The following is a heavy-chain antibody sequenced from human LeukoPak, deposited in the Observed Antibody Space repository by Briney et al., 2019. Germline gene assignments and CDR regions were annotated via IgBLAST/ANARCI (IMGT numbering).Heavy chain of an antibody. D-gene: IGHD1-26*01. CDR1: GFTVSSNY. CDR2: IYSGGST. Sequence: GGSLRLSCAASGFTVSSNYMGWVRQAPGKGLEWVSVIYSGGSTYYADAVKGRFTISRDNSKNTLYLQMNSLRAEDTAVYYCARKAVGATGYYYYYMDVWGKGTTVTVSS. J-gene: IGHJ6*03. CDR3: ARKAVGATGYYYYYMDV. V-gene: IGHV3-53*01.